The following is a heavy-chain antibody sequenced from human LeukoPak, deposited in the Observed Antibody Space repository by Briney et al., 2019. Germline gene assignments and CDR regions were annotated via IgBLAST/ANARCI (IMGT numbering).Heavy chain of an antibody. D-gene: IGHD6-13*01. Sequence: SETLSLTCAVYGGSFSGYYWSWIRQPPGKGLEWIGEINHSGSTNYNPSLKSRVTISVDTSKNQFSLKLSSVTAADTAVYYCARRRGIAAAGTARFDPWGQGTLVTVSS. CDR3: ARRRGIAAAGTARFDP. CDR2: INHSGST. J-gene: IGHJ5*02. V-gene: IGHV4-34*01. CDR1: GGSFSGYY.